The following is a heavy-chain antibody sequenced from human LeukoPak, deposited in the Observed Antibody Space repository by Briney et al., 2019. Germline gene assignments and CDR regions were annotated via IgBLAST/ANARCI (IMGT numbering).Heavy chain of an antibody. J-gene: IGHJ4*02. CDR2: ISYDGSNK. V-gene: IGHV3-30-3*01. CDR1: GFTFSSYA. D-gene: IGHD6-13*01. CDR3: ARDGAPGVAAAGAFDY. Sequence: GGSLRLSCAASGFTFSSYAMHWVRQAPGKGLEWVAVISYDGSNKYYADSVKGRFTISRDNSKNTLYLQMNSLSAEATAVYYCARDGAPGVAAAGAFDYWGQGTLVTVSS.